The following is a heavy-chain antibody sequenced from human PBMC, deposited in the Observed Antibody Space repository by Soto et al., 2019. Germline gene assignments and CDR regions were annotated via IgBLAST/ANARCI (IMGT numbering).Heavy chain of an antibody. Sequence: ASVKVSCKASGYTFTSYDINWVRQATGQGLEWMGWMNPNSGNTGYAQKFQGRVTMTRNTSISTAYMELSSLRSEDTAVYYCAIPRGKSSYFDYWGQGTLVTVSS. CDR2: MNPNSGNT. CDR3: AIPRGKSSYFDY. J-gene: IGHJ4*02. V-gene: IGHV1-8*01. CDR1: GYTFTSYD. D-gene: IGHD3-10*01.